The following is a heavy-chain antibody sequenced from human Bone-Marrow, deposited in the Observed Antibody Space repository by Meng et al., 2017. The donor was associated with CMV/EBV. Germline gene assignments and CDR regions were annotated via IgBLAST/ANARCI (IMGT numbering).Heavy chain of an antibody. J-gene: IGHJ6*02. CDR2: IYSGGIIT. Sequence: GGSLRLSCAASGFTFTNYAMNWVRQAPGRGLEWVSVIYSGGIITYYADSVKGRFTISRDNSKNTLYLQMNSLRSEDTAVYYCARGAGSSGYYYVWGGDYYYGMDVWGQGTTVTVSS. D-gene: IGHD3-22*01. CDR3: ARGAGSSGYYYVWGGDYYYGMDV. CDR1: GFTFTNYA. V-gene: IGHV3-23*03.